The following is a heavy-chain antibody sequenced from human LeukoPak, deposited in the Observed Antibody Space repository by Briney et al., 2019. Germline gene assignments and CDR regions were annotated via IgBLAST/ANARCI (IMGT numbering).Heavy chain of an antibody. V-gene: IGHV3-30*02. CDR1: GFTFSRYG. CDR2: IRFDGSNK. Sequence: PGGSLRLSCAASGFTFSRYGMHWVRRTPGKGLEWVAFIRFDGSNKDYADSVKGRFTTSRDNSRNTMYLQINSLRPEDRAVYYCAKHADSYDGSSPFDHWGQGTLVTVSS. D-gene: IGHD3-22*01. CDR3: AKHADSYDGSSPFDH. J-gene: IGHJ4*02.